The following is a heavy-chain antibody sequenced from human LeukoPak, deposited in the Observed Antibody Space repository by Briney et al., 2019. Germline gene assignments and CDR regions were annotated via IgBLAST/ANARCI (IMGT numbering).Heavy chain of an antibody. D-gene: IGHD3-22*01. Sequence: SETLSLTCTVSGGSISSYYWSWIRQPAGKGLEWIGRMYTSGTTNYNPSLKSRVTISVDTSKNQFSLKLSSVTAADTAVYYCARTASGYYLFDYWGQGTLVTVSS. CDR1: GGSISSYY. V-gene: IGHV4-4*07. CDR2: MYTSGTT. J-gene: IGHJ4*02. CDR3: ARTASGYYLFDY.